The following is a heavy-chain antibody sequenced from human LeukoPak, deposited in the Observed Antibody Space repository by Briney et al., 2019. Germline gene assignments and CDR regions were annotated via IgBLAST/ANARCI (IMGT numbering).Heavy chain of an antibody. CDR2: INSDGSIT. CDR3: ARDAVDTANAV. J-gene: IGHJ6*02. D-gene: IGHD5-18*01. Sequence: GVLRLSCAASGFPFSSYGMHWVRQAPGKGLVWVSHINSDGSITSYADSVKGRFTISRDNAKNTLYLQMNSLRAEDTAVYYCARDAVDTANAVWGQGTTVTVSS. V-gene: IGHV3-74*01. CDR1: GFPFSSYG.